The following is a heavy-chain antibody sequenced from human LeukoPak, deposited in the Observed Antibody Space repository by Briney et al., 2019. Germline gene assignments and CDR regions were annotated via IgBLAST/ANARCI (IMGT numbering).Heavy chain of an antibody. CDR1: GGSISSGCYY. J-gene: IGHJ4*02. Sequence: SQTLSLTSTVSGGSISSGCYYWSWIRQPAGKGLEWIGRIYTSGSTNYNPSLKSRVTISVDTSKNQFSLKLSSVTAADTAVYYCAIDTAAGSARVVYWGQGTLVTVSS. V-gene: IGHV4-61*02. D-gene: IGHD6-6*01. CDR2: IYTSGST. CDR3: AIDTAAGSARVVY.